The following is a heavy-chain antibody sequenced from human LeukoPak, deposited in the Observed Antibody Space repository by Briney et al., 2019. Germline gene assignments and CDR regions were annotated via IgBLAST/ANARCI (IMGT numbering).Heavy chain of an antibody. CDR3: AKEPYYCSGGSCGANWFDP. CDR2: ISGSGGST. Sequence: GGSLRLSCAASGFTFSSYAMSWVRQAPGKGLEWVSAISGSGGSTYYADSVKGRFTISRDNSKNTVYLQMNSLRAEDTAVYYCAKEPYYCSGGSCGANWFDPWGQGTLVTVSS. CDR1: GFTFSSYA. J-gene: IGHJ5*02. D-gene: IGHD2-15*01. V-gene: IGHV3-23*01.